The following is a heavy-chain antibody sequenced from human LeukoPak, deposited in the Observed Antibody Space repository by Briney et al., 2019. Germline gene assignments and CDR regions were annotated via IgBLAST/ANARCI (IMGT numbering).Heavy chain of an antibody. V-gene: IGHV1-69*01. Sequence: SVKVSCKASGGTFSSYAISWVRQAPGQGLEWMGGIIPIFGTANYAQKFQGRVTITADESTSTAYMELSSLRSEDTAVYYCARQGDTAMVSHYYYGMDVWGQGTTVTVSS. CDR2: IIPIFGTA. J-gene: IGHJ6*02. CDR1: GGTFSSYA. D-gene: IGHD5-18*01. CDR3: ARQGDTAMVSHYYYGMDV.